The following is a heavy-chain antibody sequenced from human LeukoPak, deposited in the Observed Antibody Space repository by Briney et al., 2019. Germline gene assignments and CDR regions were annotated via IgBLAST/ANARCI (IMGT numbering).Heavy chain of an antibody. CDR1: GYTLTELS. J-gene: IGHJ4*02. V-gene: IGHV1-24*01. Sequence: GASVKVSCKVSGYTLTELSMHWVRQAPGKGLEWMGGFDPEDGETIYAQKFQGRVTMTEDTSTDTAYMELSSLRSEDTAVYYCATDQSYCGGDCYSGNWGQGTLVTVSS. CDR3: ATDQSYCGGDCYSGN. CDR2: FDPEDGET. D-gene: IGHD2-21*02.